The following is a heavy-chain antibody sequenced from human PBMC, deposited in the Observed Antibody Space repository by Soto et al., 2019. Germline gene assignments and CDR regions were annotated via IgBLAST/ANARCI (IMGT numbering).Heavy chain of an antibody. CDR2: ISSGGEYT. J-gene: IGHJ6*03. CDR3: ARDFKESQYYYYCMDV. CDR1: GFTFSSYS. Sequence: GGSLRLSCVVSGFTFSSYSMNWVRQAPGKGLEWVSSISSGGEYTYYADSVKGRFTISRDNAKNSVYLQMNSLTAEDTALYYCARDFKESQYYYYCMDVWGKGTTVTVS. D-gene: IGHD3-10*01. V-gene: IGHV3-21*06.